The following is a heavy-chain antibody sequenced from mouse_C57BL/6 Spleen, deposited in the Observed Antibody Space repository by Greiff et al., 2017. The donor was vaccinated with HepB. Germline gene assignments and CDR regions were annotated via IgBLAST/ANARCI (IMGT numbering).Heavy chain of an antibody. J-gene: IGHJ3*01. D-gene: IGHD2-4*01. CDR3: DDYDIFAY. CDR1: GYAFSSSW. CDR2: IYPGDGDT. Sequence: VQLQQSGPELVKPGASVKISCKASGYAFSSSWMNWVKQRPGKGLEWIGRIYPGDGDTNYNGKFKGKATLTADKSSSTAYMQLSSLTSEDSAVYFCDDYDIFAYWGQGTLVTVSA. V-gene: IGHV1-82*01.